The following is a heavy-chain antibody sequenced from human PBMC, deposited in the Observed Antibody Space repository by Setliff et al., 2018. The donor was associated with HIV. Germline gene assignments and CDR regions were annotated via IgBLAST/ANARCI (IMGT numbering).Heavy chain of an antibody. J-gene: IGHJ4*02. CDR1: GFTFSNSW. D-gene: IGHD3-22*01. CDR2: IKRKIDGGTT. Sequence: GGSLRLSCAASGFTFSNSWMAWVRQAPGKGLEWVGLIKRKIDGGTTDYPTPVKDRFTISRDDSKNSVDLQMNSLKTEDTAVYYCARDMRDSSGHYFEDYWGQGTLVNVSS. CDR3: ARDMRDSSGHYFEDY. V-gene: IGHV3-15*01.